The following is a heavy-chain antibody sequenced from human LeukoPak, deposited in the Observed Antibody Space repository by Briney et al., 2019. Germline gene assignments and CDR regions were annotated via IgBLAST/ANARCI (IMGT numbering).Heavy chain of an antibody. CDR3: ARGRYYGSGTRSYYMDV. CDR2: MNPNSGNT. CDR1: GYTFTSYD. V-gene: IGHV1-8*03. Sequence: ASVKVSCKASGYTFTSYDINWVRQATGQGLEWMGWMNPNSGNTGYAQKFQGRVIITRNTSISTAYMELSSLRSEDTAVYYCARGRYYGSGTRSYYMDVWGKGTTVTVSS. D-gene: IGHD3-10*01. J-gene: IGHJ6*03.